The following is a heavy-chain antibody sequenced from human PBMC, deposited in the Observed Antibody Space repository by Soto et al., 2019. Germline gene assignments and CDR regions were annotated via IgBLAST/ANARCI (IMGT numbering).Heavy chain of an antibody. CDR1: GFTFSSYG. Sequence: GGSLRLSCAASGFTFSSYGMHWVRQAPGKGLEWVAVISYDGSNKYYADSVKGRFTISRDNSKNTLYLQMNSLRAEDTAVYYCAKDLGLRYFDHIEGYFDYWGQGTLVTVCS. J-gene: IGHJ4*02. CDR2: ISYDGSNK. CDR3: AKDLGLRYFDHIEGYFDY. D-gene: IGHD3-9*01. V-gene: IGHV3-30*18.